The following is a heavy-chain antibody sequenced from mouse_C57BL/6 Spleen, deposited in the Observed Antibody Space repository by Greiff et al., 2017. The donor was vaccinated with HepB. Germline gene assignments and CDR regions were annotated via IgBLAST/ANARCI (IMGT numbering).Heavy chain of an antibody. V-gene: IGHV1-72*01. J-gene: IGHJ4*01. CDR2: IDPNSGGT. CDR3: ARGYYDAMDY. CDR1: GYTFTSYW. Sequence: QVQLQQPGAELVKPGASVKLSCKASGYTFTSYWMHWVKQRPGRGLEWIGRIDPNSGGTKYNEKFKSKATLTVDKPYSTAYMQISSLTSEDSAVYDCARGYYDAMDYWGQGTSVTVSS. D-gene: IGHD2-2*01.